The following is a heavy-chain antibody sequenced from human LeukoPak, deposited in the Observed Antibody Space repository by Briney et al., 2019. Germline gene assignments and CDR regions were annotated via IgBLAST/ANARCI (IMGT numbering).Heavy chain of an antibody. J-gene: IGHJ6*04. Sequence: SETLSLTCAVYGGSFRGYFWTWIRQSPGKGLEWIGEINNSGDANYNPYLKSRVTISEDSSKSQFSLRLTSVTAADTAVYYCARGNTYSDFWSGRAGSYLDAWGKGTTVRVSS. CDR1: GGSFRGYF. V-gene: IGHV4-34*01. CDR2: INNSGDA. D-gene: IGHD3-3*01. CDR3: ARGNTYSDFWSGRAGSYLDA.